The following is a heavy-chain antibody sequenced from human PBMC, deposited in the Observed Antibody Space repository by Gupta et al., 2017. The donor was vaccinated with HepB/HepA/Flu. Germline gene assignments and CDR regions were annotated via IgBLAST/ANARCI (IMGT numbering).Heavy chain of an antibody. CDR3: ARGVAFSEHNSSGYLFDY. D-gene: IGHD3-22*01. CDR2: ISAYNGNT. Sequence: QVQLVQSGAEVKKPGASVKVSCKASGYTFTVYGINWVRQAPGQGLEWMGWISAYNGNTNYAQKFQDRVTMTIDTSTTTAYMELRSLRSDDTAVHYCARGVAFSEHNSSGYLFDYWGQGTLVTVSS. CDR1: GYTFTVYG. V-gene: IGHV1-18*01. J-gene: IGHJ4*02.